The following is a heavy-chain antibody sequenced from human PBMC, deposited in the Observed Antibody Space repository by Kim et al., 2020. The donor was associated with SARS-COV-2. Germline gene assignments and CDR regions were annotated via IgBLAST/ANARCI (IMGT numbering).Heavy chain of an antibody. J-gene: IGHJ4*02. D-gene: IGHD2-21*02. CDR3: ARSTEAYCGGDCYYFDY. CDR1: GFTFSSYS. Sequence: GGSLRLSCAASGFTFSSYSMNWVHQAPGKGLEWVSSISSSSSYIYYADSVKGRFTISRDNAKNSLYLQMNSLRAEDTAVYYCARSTEAYCGGDCYYFDYWGQGTLVTVSS. V-gene: IGHV3-21*01. CDR2: ISSSSSYI.